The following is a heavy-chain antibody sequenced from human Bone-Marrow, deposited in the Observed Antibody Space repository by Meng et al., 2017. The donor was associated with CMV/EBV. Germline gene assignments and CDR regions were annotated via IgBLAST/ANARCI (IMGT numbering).Heavy chain of an antibody. Sequence: GESLKISCAASGFTFSSYAMHWVRQAPGKGLEWVAVISYDGSNKYYADSVKGRFTISRDNSKNTLYLQMNSLRAEDTAVYYCARGFLGYVDVWGQGTTVTVSS. CDR2: ISYDGSNK. J-gene: IGHJ6*02. CDR3: ARGFLGYVDV. D-gene: IGHD2-15*01. V-gene: IGHV3-30-3*01. CDR1: GFTFSSYA.